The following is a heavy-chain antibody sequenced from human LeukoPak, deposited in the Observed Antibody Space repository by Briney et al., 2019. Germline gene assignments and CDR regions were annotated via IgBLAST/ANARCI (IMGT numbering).Heavy chain of an antibody. CDR2: ISSSGRST. V-gene: IGHV3-23*01. Sequence: PGGSLRLSCAASRVTFNNYHMTGVRQAPGKGLEWVSSISSSGRSTYSADSAKGRFTISRDNSKNTLYLQMNSLRVEDTAVYYCAKRGRGNAPSLDYWGQGTLVTVSS. D-gene: IGHD4-23*01. CDR3: AKRGRGNAPSLDY. J-gene: IGHJ4*02. CDR1: RVTFNNYH.